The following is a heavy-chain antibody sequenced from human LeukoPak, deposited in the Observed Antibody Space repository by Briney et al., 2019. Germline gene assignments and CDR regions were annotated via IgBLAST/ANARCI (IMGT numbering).Heavy chain of an antibody. Sequence: SETLSLTCTVSGGSISSYYWSWIRQPPGKGLEWIGRIHTSGSTNYNPSLKSRITMSVDTSKNQFSLKLSSVTAADTAVYYCARGKVVAGTPGQNSWDYWGQGTPVTVSS. CDR1: GGSISSYY. CDR2: IHTSGST. J-gene: IGHJ4*02. V-gene: IGHV4-4*07. D-gene: IGHD6-19*01. CDR3: ARGKVVAGTPGQNSWDY.